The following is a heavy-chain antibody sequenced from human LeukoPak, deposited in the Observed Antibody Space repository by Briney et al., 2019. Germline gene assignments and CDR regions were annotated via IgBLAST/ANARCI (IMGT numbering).Heavy chain of an antibody. CDR1: GFTFSSYS. CDR3: ARLGVTSPLDV. D-gene: IGHD3-3*01. Sequence: GGSLRLSCAASGFTFSSYSMNWVRQAPGKGLEWVSYISSSSSTIYYADSVKGRFTISRDNAKNSLYLQMNSLRAEDTAVYYCARLGVTSPLDVWGQGTTVTVSS. V-gene: IGHV3-48*01. CDR2: ISSSSSTI. J-gene: IGHJ6*02.